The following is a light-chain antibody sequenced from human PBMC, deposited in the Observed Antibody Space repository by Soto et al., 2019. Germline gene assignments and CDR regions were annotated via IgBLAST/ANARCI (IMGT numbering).Light chain of an antibody. J-gene: IGLJ1*01. Sequence: QSALTQPASVSGSPGQSITISCTGTSSDIGAYNYVSWYQQYPGKAPKLMIYGVTNRPSGVSNRFSGSKSGNTASLTISGLQAEDEADYYCFSHRSGDCYVFGTGTKVTVL. CDR3: FSHRSGDCYV. V-gene: IGLV2-14*01. CDR2: GVT. CDR1: SSDIGAYNY.